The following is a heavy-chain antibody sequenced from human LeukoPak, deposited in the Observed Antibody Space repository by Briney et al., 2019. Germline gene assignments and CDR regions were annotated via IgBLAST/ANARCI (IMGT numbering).Heavy chain of an antibody. J-gene: IGHJ4*02. CDR1: GGTFSSYA. CDR2: IIPIFGTA. Sequence: ASVKVSCKASGGTFSSYAISWVRQAPGHGLESMGGIIPIFGTANYAQKFQGRVTITTDESTSTAYMELSSLRSEDTAVYYCARAPYYDSSGYPDYWGQGTLVTVSS. D-gene: IGHD3-22*01. CDR3: ARAPYYDSSGYPDY. V-gene: IGHV1-69*05.